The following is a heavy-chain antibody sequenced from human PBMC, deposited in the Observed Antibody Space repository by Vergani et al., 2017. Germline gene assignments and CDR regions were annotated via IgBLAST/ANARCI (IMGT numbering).Heavy chain of an antibody. D-gene: IGHD5-12*01. CDR3: VRARCSGPCFMSNWFDS. CDR2: IKSDGSIT. V-gene: IGHV3-74*02. CDR1: GFSFSGYW. J-gene: IGHJ5*01. Sequence: VQLVESGGGVVQPGESLRLSCEGSGFSFSGYWMHWVRQSPEKGLVWVSRIKSDGSITNYADSVKGRFTISRDNAKNTLYLEMNSLRGDDTAIYYCVRARCSGPCFMSNWFDSWGQGTLVTVSS.